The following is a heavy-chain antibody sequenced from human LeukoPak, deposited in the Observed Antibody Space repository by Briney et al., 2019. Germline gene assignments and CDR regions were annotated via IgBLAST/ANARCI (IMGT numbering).Heavy chain of an antibody. Sequence: SETLSLTCTVSGGSISSSSDYWGWIRQPPGKGMEWIGSIYYSGSTYYNPSLKSRVTISVDTSKNQLSLKLSSVTAADTAVYYCARKGRRVVVAATRFYYFDYWGQGTLVTVSS. CDR2: IYYSGST. CDR3: ARKGRRVVVAATRFYYFDY. J-gene: IGHJ4*02. D-gene: IGHD2-15*01. CDR1: GGSISSSSDY. V-gene: IGHV4-39*07.